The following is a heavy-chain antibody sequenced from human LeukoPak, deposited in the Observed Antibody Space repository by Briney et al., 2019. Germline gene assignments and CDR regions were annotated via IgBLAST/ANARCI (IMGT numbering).Heavy chain of an antibody. CDR1: GFTVSSNY. CDR2: ISSDSTYI. Sequence: GGSLRLSCAASGFTVSSNYMSWVRQAPGKGLEWVSSISSDSTYIYYADSVKGRFTITRDNAKNSLYLQMNSLRAEDTAVYYCAPTGKVTVGIGYWGQGTLVTVCS. D-gene: IGHD2-21*02. CDR3: APTGKVTVGIGY. J-gene: IGHJ4*02. V-gene: IGHV3-21*01.